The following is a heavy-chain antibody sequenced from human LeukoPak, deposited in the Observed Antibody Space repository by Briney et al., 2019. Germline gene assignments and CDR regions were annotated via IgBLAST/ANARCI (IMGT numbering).Heavy chain of an antibody. CDR3: ASVGEQQLVLDY. CDR2: IYHSGST. CDR1: GGSISSGGYY. D-gene: IGHD6-13*01. V-gene: IGHV4-30-2*01. Sequence: SQTLSLTCTVSGGSISSGGYYWSWIRQPPGKGLEWIGYIYHSGSTYYNPSLKSRVTISVDRSKNQFSLKLSSVTAADTAVYYCASVGEQQLVLDYWGQGTLVTVSS. J-gene: IGHJ4*02.